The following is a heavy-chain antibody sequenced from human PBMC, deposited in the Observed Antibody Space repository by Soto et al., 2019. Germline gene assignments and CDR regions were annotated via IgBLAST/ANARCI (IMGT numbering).Heavy chain of an antibody. D-gene: IGHD3-10*01. V-gene: IGHV4-31*03. J-gene: IGHJ5*02. CDR2: IYYSGST. CDR3: AVHMVRGVIRWFDP. Sequence: QVQLQESGPGLVKPSQTLSLTCTVSGGSISSGGYYWSWIRQHPGKGLEWIGYIYYSGSTYYNPSLKRRVTISVDTSKNQFSLKLRSVTAADTAVYYCAVHMVRGVIRWFDPWGRGTLVTVSS. CDR1: GGSISSGGYY.